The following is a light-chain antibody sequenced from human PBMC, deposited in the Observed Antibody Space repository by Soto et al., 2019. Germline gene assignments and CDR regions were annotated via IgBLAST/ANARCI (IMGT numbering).Light chain of an antibody. V-gene: IGKV3-20*01. Sequence: EIVLTQSPGTLSLSPGERANLSCRTSQSVSSSYLAWYQQKPGQAPRLLIYGASSRATGIPDRFSGSGSGTDFTLTISRLEPEDFAVYYCQQYGRSWWTFGQGTKVEIK. CDR3: QQYGRSWWT. J-gene: IGKJ1*01. CDR2: GAS. CDR1: QSVSSSY.